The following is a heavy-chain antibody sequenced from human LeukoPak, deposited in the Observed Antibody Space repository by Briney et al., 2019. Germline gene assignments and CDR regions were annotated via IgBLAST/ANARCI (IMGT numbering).Heavy chain of an antibody. V-gene: IGHV3-30*03. J-gene: IGHJ4*02. Sequence: GGSLRLSCAASGFTFSSYGMHWVRQAPGKGLEWVAVISYDGSNKYYADSVKGRSTIFRDNAKNTLYLQMISLRAEDTAVYYCVRDLAGRWGRWGQGTLVIVSS. CDR1: GFTFSSYG. CDR2: ISYDGSNK. CDR3: VRDLAGRWGR. D-gene: IGHD5-24*01.